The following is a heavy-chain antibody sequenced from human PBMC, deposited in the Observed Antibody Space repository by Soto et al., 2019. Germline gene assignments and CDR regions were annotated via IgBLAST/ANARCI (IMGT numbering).Heavy chain of an antibody. CDR1: GFTFSGFA. J-gene: IGHJ3*02. D-gene: IGHD3-3*01. CDR3: ARTGVDAFDI. V-gene: IGHV3-30-3*01. CDR2: TSYDEGNK. Sequence: QVQLVESGGGVVQPGRSLRLSCAASGFTFSGFAMHWVRQAPGKGLEWVAVTSYDEGNKYYADSVKGRFTISRDNSKNTVYLQMNSLRAEDTAVYYCARTGVDAFDIWGQGSMVTVSS.